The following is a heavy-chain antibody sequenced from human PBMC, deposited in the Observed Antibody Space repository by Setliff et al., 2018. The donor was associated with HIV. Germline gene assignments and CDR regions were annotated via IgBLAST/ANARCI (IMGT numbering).Heavy chain of an antibody. CDR3: ARSDLDNGSGYFDYYSYYMDV. V-gene: IGHV4-34*01. D-gene: IGHD3-22*01. CDR2: INHSGST. Sequence: SETLSLTCAVYGGSFSAYYWTWIRRPSGKGLEWIGEINHSGSTNYNPSLKSRVTISVDTSKSQFSLKLRSVTAADTAIYYCARSDLDNGSGYFDYYSYYMDVWGRGTTVTVSS. CDR1: GGSFSAYY. J-gene: IGHJ6*03.